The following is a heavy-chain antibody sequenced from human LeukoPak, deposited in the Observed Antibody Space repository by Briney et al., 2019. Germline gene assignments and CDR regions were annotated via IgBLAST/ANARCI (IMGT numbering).Heavy chain of an antibody. CDR1: GGSISSYY. V-gene: IGHV4-59*01. J-gene: IGHJ6*02. CDR3: ARDRLAAAGDKYYYYYYGMDV. D-gene: IGHD6-13*01. CDR2: TYYSGST. Sequence: SETLSLTCTVSGGSISSYYWSWIRQPPGKGLEWIGYTYYSGSTNYNPSLKSRVTISVDTSKNQFSLKLSSVTAADTAVYYCARDRLAAAGDKYYYYYYGMDVWGQGTTVTVSS.